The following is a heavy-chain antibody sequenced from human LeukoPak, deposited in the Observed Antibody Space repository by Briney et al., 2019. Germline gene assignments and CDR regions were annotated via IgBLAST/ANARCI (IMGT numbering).Heavy chain of an antibody. CDR2: ISYDGSNK. CDR1: GFTFSSYS. J-gene: IGHJ4*02. Sequence: PGGSLRLSCAASGFTFSSYSMNWVRQAPGKGLEWVAVISYDGSNKYYADSVKGRFTISRDNSKNTLYLQMNSLRAEDTAVYYCAKDSVDTAMVIDYWGQGTLVTVSS. CDR3: AKDSVDTAMVIDY. V-gene: IGHV3-30*18. D-gene: IGHD5-18*01.